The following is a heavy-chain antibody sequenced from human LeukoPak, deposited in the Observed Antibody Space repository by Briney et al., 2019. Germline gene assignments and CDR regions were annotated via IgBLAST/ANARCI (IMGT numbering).Heavy chain of an antibody. CDR3: ARVALSDCSSTSCYFENWFDP. Sequence: RRASVKVSCKASGYTFTSYSIYWVRQAPGQGLEWMGIINPSGGSTSNAQKFQGRVTMTRDTSISTAYMELSRLRSDDTAVYYCARVALSDCSSTSCYFENWFDPWGQGTLVTVSS. CDR2: INPSGGST. V-gene: IGHV1-46*01. CDR1: GYTFTSYS. J-gene: IGHJ5*02. D-gene: IGHD2-2*01.